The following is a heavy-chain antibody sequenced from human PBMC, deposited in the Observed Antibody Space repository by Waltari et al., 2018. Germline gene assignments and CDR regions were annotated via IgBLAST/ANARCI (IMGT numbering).Heavy chain of an antibody. D-gene: IGHD2-2*01. V-gene: IGHV4-34*01. CDR3: ARGSTEYYFDY. J-gene: IGHJ4*02. Sequence: QVQLQQWGAGLLKPSETLSLTCAVYGGSFSRYYWSWIRQPPGKGLEWIGEINHSGSTNYNPSLKSRVTISVDTSKNQFSLKLSSVTAADTAVYYCARGSTEYYFDYWGQGTLVTVSS. CDR2: INHSGST. CDR1: GGSFSRYY.